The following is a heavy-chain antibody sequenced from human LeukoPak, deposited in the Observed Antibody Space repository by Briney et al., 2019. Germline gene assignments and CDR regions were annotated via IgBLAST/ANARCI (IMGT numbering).Heavy chain of an antibody. J-gene: IGHJ4*02. CDR1: GYTFTSYD. CDR3: AREMAGYCSGGSC. Sequence: ASVKVSCKASGYTFTSYDINWVRQATGRGPEWMGWMNPNSGNTGYAQKFQGRVTMTRNTSISTAYMELSSLRSEDTAVYYCAREMAGYCSGGSCWSQGTLVTVSS. V-gene: IGHV1-8*01. D-gene: IGHD2-15*01. CDR2: MNPNSGNT.